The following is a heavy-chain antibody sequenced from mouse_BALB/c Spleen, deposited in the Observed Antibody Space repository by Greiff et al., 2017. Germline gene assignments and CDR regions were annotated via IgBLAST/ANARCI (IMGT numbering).Heavy chain of an antibody. D-gene: IGHD2-1*01. CDR3: TRSYGNYPYYAMDY. CDR2: IYPSDSYT. V-gene: IGHV1-69*02. CDR1: GYTFTSYW. J-gene: IGHJ4*01. Sequence: QVQLQQPGAELVRPGASVKLSCKASGYTFTSYWINWVKQRPGQGLEWIGNIYPSDSYTNYNQKFKDKATLTVDKSSSTAYMQLSSPTSEDSAVYYCTRSYGNYPYYAMDYWGQGTSVTVSS.